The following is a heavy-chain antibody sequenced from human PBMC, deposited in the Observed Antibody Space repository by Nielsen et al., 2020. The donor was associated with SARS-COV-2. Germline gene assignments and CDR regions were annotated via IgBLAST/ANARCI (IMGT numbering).Heavy chain of an antibody. D-gene: IGHD5-24*01. Sequence: GGSLRLSCAASGLTISHDYINGVRQAPGKGLEWVAVISYDGSNKYYADSVKGRFTISRDNSKNTLYLQMNSLRAEDTAVYYCAKDLQDGYNSADIDYWGQGTLVTVSS. CDR3: AKDLQDGYNSADIDY. CDR2: ISYDGSNK. V-gene: IGHV3-30*18. CDR1: GLTISHDY. J-gene: IGHJ4*02.